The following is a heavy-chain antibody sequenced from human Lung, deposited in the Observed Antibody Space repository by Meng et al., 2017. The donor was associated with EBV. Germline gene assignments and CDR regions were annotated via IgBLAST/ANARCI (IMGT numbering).Heavy chain of an antibody. Sequence: QVQLVQSGAEVXXXXXSVKVSCKASGYTFTGYYMHWLRQAPGQGLEWVGRITPSSGGTTYAQKFQGRVTMTRDTSISTAYMELSSLRSDDAAIYYCVRANLGSADYWGQGTLVTVSS. V-gene: IGHV1-2*06. CDR1: GYTFTGYY. D-gene: IGHD7-27*01. CDR2: ITPSSGGT. J-gene: IGHJ4*02. CDR3: VRANLGSADY.